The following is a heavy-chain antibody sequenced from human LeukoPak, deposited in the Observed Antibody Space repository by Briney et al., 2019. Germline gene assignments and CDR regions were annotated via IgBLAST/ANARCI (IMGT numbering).Heavy chain of an antibody. Sequence: PGGSLRLSCAAYGFKFSDYYMKWIRQAPGKGLEWVSYISPSGASTYYADSVKGRFTISRDNAENSLYLRIDSLRAEDTAIYYCAKGIYSSGWSYFDYWGHGTLVTVSS. CDR3: AKGIYSSGWSYFDY. J-gene: IGHJ4*01. V-gene: IGHV3-11*01. D-gene: IGHD6-19*01. CDR2: ISPSGAST. CDR1: GFKFSDYY.